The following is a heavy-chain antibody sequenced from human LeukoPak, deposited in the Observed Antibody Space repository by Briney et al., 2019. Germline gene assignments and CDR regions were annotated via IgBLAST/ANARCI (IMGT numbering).Heavy chain of an antibody. D-gene: IGHD2-15*01. CDR2: IYPGDSET. J-gene: IGHJ5*02. CDR3: ASGGLPGRAAPNWFDP. Sequence: GESLKIYCQCSGYSFTSYWIGWVRHLPGKGLEWMGIIYPGDSETRYSPSFQGQVTISADKSISTAYLQWSSLKASDTAMYYCASGGLPGRAAPNWFDPWGQGTLVTVSS. V-gene: IGHV5-51*01. CDR1: GYSFTSYW.